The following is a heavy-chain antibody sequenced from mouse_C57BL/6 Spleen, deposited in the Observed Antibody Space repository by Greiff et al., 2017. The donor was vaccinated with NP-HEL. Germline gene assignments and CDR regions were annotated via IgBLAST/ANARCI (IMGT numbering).Heavy chain of an antibody. CDR2: IDPSDSDT. D-gene: IGHD2-4*01. V-gene: IGHV1-52*01. CDR3: AREPCYDYDGAWLAY. CDR1: GYTFTSYW. J-gene: IGHJ3*01. Sequence: VQLQQPGAELVRPGSSVKLSCKASGYTFTSYWMHWVKQRPIQGLEWIGNIDPSDSDTHYNQKFKVKATLTVDKSSSTAYMQLSSLTSEGSAVYYCAREPCYDYDGAWLAYWGQGTLVTVSA.